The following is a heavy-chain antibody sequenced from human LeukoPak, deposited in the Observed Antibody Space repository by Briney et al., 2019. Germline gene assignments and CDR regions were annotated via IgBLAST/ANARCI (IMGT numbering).Heavy chain of an antibody. CDR3: AREALIVVVPAAVGAFGI. D-gene: IGHD2-2*01. Sequence: ASVKVSCKASGYTFTSYYMHWVRQAPGQGLEWMGIINPSGGSTSYAQKFQGRVTMTRDMSTSTVYMELSSLRSEDTAVYYCAREALIVVVPAAVGAFGIWGQGTMVTVSS. CDR2: INPSGGST. J-gene: IGHJ3*02. V-gene: IGHV1-46*01. CDR1: GYTFTSYY.